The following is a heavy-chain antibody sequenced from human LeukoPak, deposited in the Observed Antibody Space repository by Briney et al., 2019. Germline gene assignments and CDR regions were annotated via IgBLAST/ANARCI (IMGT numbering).Heavy chain of an antibody. CDR3: AKDSWFPRGTYYFYYMDV. CDR2: IKQDGSEK. Sequence: PGGSLRLSCAASGFTFSSYWMSWVRQAPGKGLEWVANIKQDGSEKYYADSVKGRFTISRDNSKNSLYLQMNSLRGEDTALYYCAKDSWFPRGTYYFYYMDVWGKGTTVTVSS. V-gene: IGHV3-7*03. CDR1: GFTFSSYW. J-gene: IGHJ6*03. D-gene: IGHD6-13*01.